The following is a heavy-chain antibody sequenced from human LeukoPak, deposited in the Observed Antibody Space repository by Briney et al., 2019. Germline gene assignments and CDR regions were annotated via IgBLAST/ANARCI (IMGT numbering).Heavy chain of an antibody. V-gene: IGHV3-21*01. CDR1: GFTFSSYA. CDR2: ISSSSYI. J-gene: IGHJ4*02. Sequence: GGSLRLSCAASGFTFSSYAMNWVRQAPGKGLEWVSSISSSSYIYYADSVKGRFTISRDNAKNSLYLQMNSLRAEDTAVYYCARDISPGLDYWSQGTLVTVSS. CDR3: ARDISPGLDY.